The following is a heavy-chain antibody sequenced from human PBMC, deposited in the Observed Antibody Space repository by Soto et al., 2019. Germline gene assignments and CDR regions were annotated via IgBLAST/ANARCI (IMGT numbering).Heavy chain of an antibody. Sequence: QVQLVESGGGVVQPGRSLRLSCAASGFTSSSYGMHWVRQAPGKGLEWVAVVSNDGSNKYYADSVKGRFTIFRDNSKNTLYLQVNSLRAEDTAVYYCAKDQGYTAYYFYGMDVWGQGTTVTVSS. V-gene: IGHV3-30*18. D-gene: IGHD5-12*01. CDR3: AKDQGYTAYYFYGMDV. CDR2: VSNDGSNK. J-gene: IGHJ6*02. CDR1: GFTSSSYG.